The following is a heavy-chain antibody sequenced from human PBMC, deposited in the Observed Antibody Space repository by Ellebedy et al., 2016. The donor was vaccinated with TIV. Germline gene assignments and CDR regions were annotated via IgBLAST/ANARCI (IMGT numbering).Heavy chain of an antibody. D-gene: IGHD3-3*01. CDR3: ARDQGKGYDFWSGYYHLDYYYGMDV. CDR1: GITFSSYN. J-gene: IGHJ6*02. CDR2: INQDGSEQ. Sequence: GESLKISCAASGITFSSYNMNWVRQAPGKGLEWVANINQDGSEQANVDSVKGRFAISRDNAKNSLYLQMNSLRAEDTAVYYCARDQGKGYDFWSGYYHLDYYYGMDVWGQGTTVTVSS. V-gene: IGHV3-7*01.